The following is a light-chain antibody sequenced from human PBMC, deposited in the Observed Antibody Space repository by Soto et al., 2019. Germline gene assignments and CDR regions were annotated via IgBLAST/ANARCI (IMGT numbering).Light chain of an antibody. CDR1: SSNIGSNT. CDR3: AAWDDGLNGVV. CDR2: SNN. J-gene: IGLJ2*01. Sequence: QSVLTQPPSASGTPGQRVTISCSGSSSNIGSNTVNWYQQLPGTAPKLLIYSNNQRPSGVPDRFSGSNSGTSASPAISGPQSEDEADDYCAAWDDGLNGVVFGGGTKLTVL. V-gene: IGLV1-44*01.